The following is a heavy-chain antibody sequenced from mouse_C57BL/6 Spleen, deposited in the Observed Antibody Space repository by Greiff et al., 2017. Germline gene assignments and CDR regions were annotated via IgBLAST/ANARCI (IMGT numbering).Heavy chain of an antibody. V-gene: IGHV1-18*01. CDR2: INPNNGGT. D-gene: IGHD4-1*01. CDR3: ARLGRNFDY. CDR1: GYTFTDYN. Sequence: EVQVVESGPELVKPGASVKIPCKASGYTFTDYNMDWVKQSHGKSLEWIGDINPNNGGTIYNQKFKGKATLTVDKSSSTAYMELRSLTSEDTAVYYCARLGRNFDYWGQGTTLTVSS. J-gene: IGHJ2*01.